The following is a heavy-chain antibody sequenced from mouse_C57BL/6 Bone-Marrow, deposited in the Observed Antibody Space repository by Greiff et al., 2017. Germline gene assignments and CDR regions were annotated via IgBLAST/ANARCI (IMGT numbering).Heavy chain of an antibody. CDR2: ISGGGGNT. Sequence: EVQLVESGGGLVKPGGSLKLSCAASGFTFSSYTMSWVRQTPEKRLEWVATISGGGGNTYYPESVKGRFTISRDNAKNTLYLQMSSLRSEDTALYYCARSPFAYWGQGTLVTVSA. CDR3: ARSPFAY. J-gene: IGHJ3*01. V-gene: IGHV5-9*01. CDR1: GFTFSSYT.